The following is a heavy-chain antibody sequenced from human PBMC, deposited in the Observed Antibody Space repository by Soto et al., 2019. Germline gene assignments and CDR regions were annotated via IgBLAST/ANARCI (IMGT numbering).Heavy chain of an antibody. Sequence: PGGSLRLSCAASGFTFSSYAMSWVRQAPGKGLEWVSAISGSGGSTYYADSVKGRFTISRDNSKNTLYLQMNSLRAEDTAVYYCAKDPYYDILTGYYCWGQGTLVTVSS. CDR3: AKDPYYDILTGYYC. D-gene: IGHD3-9*01. J-gene: IGHJ4*02. CDR2: ISGSGGST. V-gene: IGHV3-23*01. CDR1: GFTFSSYA.